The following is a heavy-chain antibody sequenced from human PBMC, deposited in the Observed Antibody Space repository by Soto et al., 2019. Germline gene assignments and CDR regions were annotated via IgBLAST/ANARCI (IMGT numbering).Heavy chain of an antibody. CDR2: ISHDGKNK. D-gene: IGHD3-22*01. V-gene: IGHV3-30*03. Sequence: QVQLVESGGGVVQPGKSLRLSCAASGFALSTAVIHWVRQTPGNGLEWVALISHDGKNKDYGDSVKGRFTISKDDSENVVFIEGDSLRIDDSAVYNCAGETQSSGHAGCFDVWGQGTLVTVSS. CDR3: AGETQSSGHAGCFDV. CDR1: GFALSTAV. J-gene: IGHJ3*01.